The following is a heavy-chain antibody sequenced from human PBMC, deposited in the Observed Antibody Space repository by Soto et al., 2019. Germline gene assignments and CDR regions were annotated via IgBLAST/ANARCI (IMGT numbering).Heavy chain of an antibody. J-gene: IGHJ6*02. D-gene: IGHD3-16*01. CDR2: IYPGDSDT. Sequence: GESLKISCKGSGYTFTNYWIGWVRQMPGKGLEWMGIIYPGDSDTKYNPSFQGQVTISADKSITTTYLQWSSLKASDTAMYYCARQGSNGAYYYYGMDVWGQGTTVTVSS. CDR1: GYTFTNYW. V-gene: IGHV5-51*01. CDR3: ARQGSNGAYYYYGMDV.